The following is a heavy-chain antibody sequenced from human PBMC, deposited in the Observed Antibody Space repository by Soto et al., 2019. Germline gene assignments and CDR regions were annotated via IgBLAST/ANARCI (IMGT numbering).Heavy chain of an antibody. CDR1: GYDFNKYY. CDR3: ARGLAPDVVTARDS. J-gene: IGHJ4*02. CDR2: LKPSDGAT. D-gene: IGHD2-21*02. V-gene: IGHV1-46*02. Sequence: VSCKASGYDFNKYYVDWVRQAPGQGLEWVGILKPSDGATTYAQKFQGRVTMTRDTSTSTAYMELRSLRADDTAVYFCARGLAPDVVTARDSWGQGTLVTVSS.